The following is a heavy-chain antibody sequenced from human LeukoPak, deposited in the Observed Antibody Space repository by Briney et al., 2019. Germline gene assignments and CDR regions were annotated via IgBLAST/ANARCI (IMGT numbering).Heavy chain of an antibody. CDR1: GFTFDDYA. J-gene: IGHJ3*02. CDR2: ISWNSGSI. V-gene: IGHV3-9*03. Sequence: GGSLRLSCAASGFTFDDYAMHWVRQAPGKGLEWVSGISWNSGSIGYADSVKGRFTISRDNAKNSLYLQMNSLRAEDMALYYCAKDMDYYDSGGDKGSNAFDIWGQGTMVTVSS. D-gene: IGHD3-22*01. CDR3: AKDMDYYDSGGDKGSNAFDI.